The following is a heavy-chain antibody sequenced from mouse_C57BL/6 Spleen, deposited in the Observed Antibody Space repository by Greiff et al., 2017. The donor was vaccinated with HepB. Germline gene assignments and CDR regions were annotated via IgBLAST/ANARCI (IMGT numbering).Heavy chain of an antibody. CDR3: TRPVRNINWYFDV. J-gene: IGHJ1*03. Sequence: QVQLQQSGAELVRPGASVTLSCKASGYTFTDYEMHWVKQTPVHGLEWIGAIDPETGGTAYNQKFKGKAILTADKSSSTAYMELRSLTSEDSAVYYGTRPVRNINWYFDVWGTGTTVTVSS. D-gene: IGHD1-1*01. CDR1: GYTFTDYE. V-gene: IGHV1-15*01. CDR2: IDPETGGT.